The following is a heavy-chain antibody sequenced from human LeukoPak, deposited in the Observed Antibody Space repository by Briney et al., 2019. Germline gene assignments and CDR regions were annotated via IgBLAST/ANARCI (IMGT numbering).Heavy chain of an antibody. CDR2: FDPEDGET. V-gene: IGHV1-24*01. Sequence: ASVKVCCKVSGYTLTELSMHWVRQAPGKGLAWMGGFDPEDGETIHAQKFQGRVTMTEDTSTDTAYMELSSLRSEDTAVYYCATVRPVLLWFGELLHDAFDIWGQGTMVTVSS. J-gene: IGHJ3*02. CDR3: ATVRPVLLWFGELLHDAFDI. CDR1: GYTLTELS. D-gene: IGHD3-10*01.